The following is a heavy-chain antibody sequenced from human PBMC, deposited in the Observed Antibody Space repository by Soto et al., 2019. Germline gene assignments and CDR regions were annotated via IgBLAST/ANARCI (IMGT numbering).Heavy chain of an antibody. Sequence: EVQVLESGGGLVQPGGSLRLSCVVSVFPFGANAMSWVRQAPGKGLEWVSGLSNTGRRTSYADSVKGRFNISRDNSENTVYLQMQRLRAEDTAIYFCAIGRRKTSGSNTWFDPWGRGTQVTVSS. CDR3: AIGRRKTSGSNTWFDP. D-gene: IGHD2-15*01. V-gene: IGHV3-23*01. J-gene: IGHJ5*02. CDR1: VFPFGANA. CDR2: LSNTGRRT.